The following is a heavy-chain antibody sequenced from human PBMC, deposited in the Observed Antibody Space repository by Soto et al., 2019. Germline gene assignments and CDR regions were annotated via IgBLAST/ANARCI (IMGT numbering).Heavy chain of an antibody. CDR3: ARDRGYDAHDYYYNAMDV. V-gene: IGHV3-21*01. Sequence: GSLRLSCISSGFTFRTYTMNWVRQATGKGLEWVSGIRGFSPYTFYAESVKGRFTISRDNAKNSLYLQTNSLRAEDTAVYYCARDRGYDAHDYYYNAMDVWGQGTTVTVYS. CDR1: GFTFRTYT. J-gene: IGHJ6*02. D-gene: IGHD2-15*01. CDR2: IRGFSPYT.